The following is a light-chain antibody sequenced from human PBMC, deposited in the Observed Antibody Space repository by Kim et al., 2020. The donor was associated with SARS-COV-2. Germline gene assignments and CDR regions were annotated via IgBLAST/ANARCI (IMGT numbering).Light chain of an antibody. CDR1: KLGDKY. J-gene: IGLJ2*01. Sequence: YELTQPPSVSVSPGQTASITCSGDKLGDKYACWYQQKPGQSPVLVIYQDSKRPSGIPERFSGSNSGNTATLTISRTQAMDEADYYCQAWDSSTALVFGGGTQLTVL. V-gene: IGLV3-1*01. CDR2: QDS. CDR3: QAWDSSTALV.